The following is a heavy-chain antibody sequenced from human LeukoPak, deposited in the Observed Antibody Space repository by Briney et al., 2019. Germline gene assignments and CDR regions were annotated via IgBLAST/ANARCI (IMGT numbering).Heavy chain of an antibody. V-gene: IGHV4-59*01. Sequence: PSETLSLTCTVSGCSISSYYWSWIRQPPGKGLEWIGYIYYSGSTNYNPSLKSRVTISVDTSKNQFSLKLSSVTAADTAVYYCAREYSYGRLDYWGQGTLVTVSS. CDR1: GCSISSYY. J-gene: IGHJ4*02. CDR3: AREYSYGRLDY. D-gene: IGHD5-18*01. CDR2: IYYSGST.